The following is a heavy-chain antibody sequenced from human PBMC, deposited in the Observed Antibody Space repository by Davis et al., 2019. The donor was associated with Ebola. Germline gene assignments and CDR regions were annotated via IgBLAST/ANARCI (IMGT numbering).Heavy chain of an antibody. CDR2: IKSKTDGGTT. CDR1: GFTFSNAW. Sequence: GESLKISCAASGFTFSNAWMSWVRQAPGKGLEWVGRIKSKTDGGTTDYAAPVKGRFTISRDDSKNTLYLQMNSLKTEDTAVYYCTTDHLGLGGNSLWGQGTLVTVSS. CDR3: TTDHLGLGGNSL. V-gene: IGHV3-15*01. D-gene: IGHD4-23*01. J-gene: IGHJ4*02.